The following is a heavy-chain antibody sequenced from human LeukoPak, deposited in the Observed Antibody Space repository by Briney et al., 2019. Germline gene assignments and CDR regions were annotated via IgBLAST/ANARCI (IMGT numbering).Heavy chain of an antibody. D-gene: IGHD3-10*01. V-gene: IGHV3-11*03. CDR2: IYSCSSYT. CDR3: GRSRAGSGNYYNNPHGLDL. CDR1: GLPLSVFY. Sequence: GGSLTLSCAASGLPLSVFYMSWLRQAPGKGLEWLSYIYSCSSYTLYADSVGGRFTVSRDDPQKLLFLQMNSRRAEDTAVYFCGRSRAGSGNYYNNPHGLDLWGQGTTVSVSS. J-gene: IGHJ6*02.